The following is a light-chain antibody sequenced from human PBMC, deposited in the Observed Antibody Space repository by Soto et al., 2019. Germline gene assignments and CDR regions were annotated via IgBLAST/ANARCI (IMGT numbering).Light chain of an antibody. J-gene: IGLJ1*01. V-gene: IGLV2-14*01. CDR1: SSDVGGYNY. Sequence: QSALTQPASVSGSPGQSITISCTGTSSDVGGYNYVSWYQQHPGKAPKLMIYDVSNRPSGVSNRFSGSKSGNTASLTISGLQAEDEADYCCSSYRSSSTLPYVFGTGTKLTVL. CDR3: SSYRSSSTLPYV. CDR2: DVS.